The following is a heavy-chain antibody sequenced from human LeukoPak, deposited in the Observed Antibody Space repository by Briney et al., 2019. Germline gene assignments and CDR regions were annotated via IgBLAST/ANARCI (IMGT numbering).Heavy chain of an antibody. D-gene: IGHD2-2*01. CDR2: IYTSGST. CDR1: GGSISSGSYY. V-gene: IGHV4-61*02. CDR3: ARGVVVPTAMGTVWFDP. J-gene: IGHJ5*02. Sequence: SQTLSLTCTVSGGSISSGSYYWSWIRQPAGKGLEWIGRIYTSGSTNYNPSLKSRVTISVDTSKNQFSLKLSSVTAAATAVYYCARGVVVPTAMGTVWFDPWGQGTLVTVSS.